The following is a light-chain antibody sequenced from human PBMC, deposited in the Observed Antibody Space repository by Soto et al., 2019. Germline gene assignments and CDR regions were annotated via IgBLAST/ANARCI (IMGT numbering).Light chain of an antibody. V-gene: IGLV2-8*01. CDR3: SSLAAEYNNHYV. CDR2: EVT. CDR1: SSDVGRYNF. Sequence: QFVLTQPPSASGSPGQSVTISCTGTSSDVGRYNFVSWYQQHPGKAPKLMIFEVTKRPSGVPDRFSGSKSGNTASLTVSGLQAEDEADYYCSSLAAEYNNHYVFGTGTKVTVL. J-gene: IGLJ1*01.